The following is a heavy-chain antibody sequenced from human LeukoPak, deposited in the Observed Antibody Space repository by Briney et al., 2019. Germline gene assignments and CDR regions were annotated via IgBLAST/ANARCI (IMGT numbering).Heavy chain of an antibody. D-gene: IGHD3-3*01. CDR2: ISGSGGST. CDR1: GFTFSSYA. V-gene: IGHV3-23*01. Sequence: GGSLRLSCAASGFTFSSYAMSWVRQAPGKGLEWVSAISGSGGSTYYADSVKGRFTISRDNSKNTLYLQMNSLRAEDTAVYYCAKVPYYDFWSGPDYWGQGTLVTVYS. J-gene: IGHJ4*02. CDR3: AKVPYYDFWSGPDY.